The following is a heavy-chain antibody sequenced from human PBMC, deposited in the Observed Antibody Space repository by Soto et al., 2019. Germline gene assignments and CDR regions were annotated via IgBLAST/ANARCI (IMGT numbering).Heavy chain of an antibody. J-gene: IGHJ4*02. CDR2: ISGSGGST. CDR1: GFTFSDYY. D-gene: IGHD3-10*01. Sequence: GGSLRLSCAASGFTFSDYYMSWIRQAPGKGLEWVSAISGSGGSTYYADSVKGRFTISRDNSKNTLYLQMNSLRDEDTAVYYCARETTMVPCDYWGQGTLVTVSS. CDR3: ARETTMVPCDY. V-gene: IGHV3-23*01.